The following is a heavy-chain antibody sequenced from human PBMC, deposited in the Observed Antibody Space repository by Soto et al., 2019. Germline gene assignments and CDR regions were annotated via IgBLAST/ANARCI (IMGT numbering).Heavy chain of an antibody. CDR3: ARGLLGYDFWSGYYQRWFDP. V-gene: IGHV4-34*01. Sequence: SETLSLTCAVYGGSFSGYYWSWIRQPPGKGLEWNGEINHSGSTNYNPSLKSRVTISVDTSKNQFSLKLSSVTAADTVVYYCARGLLGYDFWSGYYQRWFDPWGQGTLVTVSS. CDR2: INHSGST. J-gene: IGHJ5*02. D-gene: IGHD3-3*01. CDR1: GGSFSGYY.